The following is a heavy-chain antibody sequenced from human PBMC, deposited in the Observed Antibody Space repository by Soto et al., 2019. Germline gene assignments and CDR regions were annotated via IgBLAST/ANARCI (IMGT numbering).Heavy chain of an antibody. V-gene: IGHV1-69*02. Sequence: QVQLVQSGAEVKKPGSSVKVSCKASGGTFSSYTISWVRQAPGQRLEWMGRIIPILGIANYAQKFQGRVTITADKSTSTAYMELSSLRSEDTAVYYCASGGYCSGGSCYSDEYFQHWGQGTLVTVSS. CDR3: ASGGYCSGGSCYSDEYFQH. D-gene: IGHD2-15*01. J-gene: IGHJ1*01. CDR2: IIPILGIA. CDR1: GGTFSSYT.